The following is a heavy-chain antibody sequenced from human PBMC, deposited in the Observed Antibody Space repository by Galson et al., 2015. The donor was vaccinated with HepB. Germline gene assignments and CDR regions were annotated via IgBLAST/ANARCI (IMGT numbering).Heavy chain of an antibody. CDR1: GFTFSSYA. J-gene: IGHJ4*02. Sequence: SLRLSCAASGFTFSSYAMHWVRQAPGKGLEYVSAISSNGGSTYYADSVKGRFTISRDNSKNTLYLQMSSLRAEDTAVYYCVKERYRSSWYGAFDYWGQGTLVTVSS. CDR2: ISSNGGST. D-gene: IGHD6-13*01. CDR3: VKERYRSSWYGAFDY. V-gene: IGHV3-64D*06.